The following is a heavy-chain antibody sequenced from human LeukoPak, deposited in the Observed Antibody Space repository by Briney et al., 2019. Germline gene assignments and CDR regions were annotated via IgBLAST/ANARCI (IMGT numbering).Heavy chain of an antibody. CDR3: ATAGNYRFDY. D-gene: IGHD1-7*01. CDR2: LNPDGTTI. V-gene: IGHV3-74*01. J-gene: IGHJ4*02. CDR1: GFTFSSTW. Sequence: AGGSLRLSCVASGFTFSSTWMHWVRQAPGKGPVWVSRLNPDGTTIDYADSVKGRFTISRDNAKNTLYLQMNSLRAEDTAVYYCATAGNYRFDYWGQGSLVAVSS.